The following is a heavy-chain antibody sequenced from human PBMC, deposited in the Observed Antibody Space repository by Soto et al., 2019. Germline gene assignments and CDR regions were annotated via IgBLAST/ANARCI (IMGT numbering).Heavy chain of an antibody. CDR1: GFSFASVY. Sequence: EVQLVESGGGLVKPGGSLRLSCAASGFSFASVYMNWVRQAPGQGLEWVGRIRTQPAGGKADYAASVKGRFTISRDDTTHTLYLQTRTLKTEHTAVYYCATGYYDITRPFDYWGQGTLVSVSS. CDR2: IRTQPAGGKA. D-gene: IGHD3-9*01. CDR3: ATGYYDITRPFDY. J-gene: IGHJ4*02. V-gene: IGHV3-15*07.